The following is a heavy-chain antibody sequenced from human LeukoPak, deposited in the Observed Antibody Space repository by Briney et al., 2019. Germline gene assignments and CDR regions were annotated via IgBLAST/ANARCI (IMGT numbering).Heavy chain of an antibody. CDR2: IIPIFGTA. J-gene: IGHJ6*03. CDR1: GGTFSSYA. V-gene: IGHV1-69*06. D-gene: IGHD3-10*01. CDR3: ARGLGSGSYYLGKVRYYMDV. Sequence: SVKVSCKASGGTFSSYAISWVRQAPGQGLEWMGGIIPIFGTANYAQKFQGRVTITADKSTSTAYMELSRLRSDDTAVYYCARGLGSGSYYLGKVRYYMDVWGKGTTVTVSS.